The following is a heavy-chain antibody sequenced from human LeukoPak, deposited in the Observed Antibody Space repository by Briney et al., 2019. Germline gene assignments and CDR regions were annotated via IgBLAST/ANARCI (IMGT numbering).Heavy chain of an antibody. D-gene: IGHD6-19*01. CDR1: GYSFTSYW. CDR3: ARSQSIAVAGSRFDP. CDR2: IYPGDSDT. V-gene: IGHV5-51*01. Sequence: LGESLKISCKGSGYSFTSYWIGWVRQMPGKGLEWMGIIYPGDSDTRYSPSFQGQVTISADKSISTAYLQWSSLKALDTAMYYCARSQSIAVAGSRFDPWGQGTLVTVSS. J-gene: IGHJ5*02.